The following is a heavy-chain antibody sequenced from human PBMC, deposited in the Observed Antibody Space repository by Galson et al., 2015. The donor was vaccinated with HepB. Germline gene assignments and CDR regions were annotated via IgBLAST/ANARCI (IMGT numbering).Heavy chain of an antibody. D-gene: IGHD3-10*01. CDR3: ARRGITMVQGVIRRYFDY. Sequence: ETLSLTCAVYGGSFSGYYWSWIRQPPGKGLEWIGEINHSGSTNYNPSLKSRVTISVDTSKNQFSLKLSSVTAADTAVYYCARRGITMVQGVIRRYFDYWGQGTLVTVSS. CDR1: GGSFSGYY. CDR2: INHSGST. J-gene: IGHJ4*02. V-gene: IGHV4-34*01.